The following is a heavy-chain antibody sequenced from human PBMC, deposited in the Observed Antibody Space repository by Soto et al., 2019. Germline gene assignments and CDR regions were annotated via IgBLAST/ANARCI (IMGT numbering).Heavy chain of an antibody. D-gene: IGHD2-8*01. CDR2: ISGSGGST. CDR1: GFTFSGYA. V-gene: IGHV3-23*01. J-gene: IGHJ4*02. Sequence: GGSLRLSCAASGFTFSGYAMSWVRHAPGKGLEWFSAISGSGGSTYYADSVKGRFTISRDNSKHTLYLQLNSLRAEDTAVYYCANAYGFGYWGQGRGVTVGS. CDR3: ANAYGFGY.